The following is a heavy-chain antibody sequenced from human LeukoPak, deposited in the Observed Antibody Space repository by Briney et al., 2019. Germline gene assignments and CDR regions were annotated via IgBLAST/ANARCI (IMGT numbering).Heavy chain of an antibody. Sequence: ASVKLPCKASGYTFTGYYMHWVRQAPGQGLEWMGWINPNSGSTNYAQKFQGRVTMTRDTSISTAYMELSRLRSDDTAVYYCARFSSSWYYLGWGQGTLVTVSS. CDR3: ARFSSSWYYLG. V-gene: IGHV1-2*02. CDR1: GYTFTGYY. D-gene: IGHD6-13*01. CDR2: INPNSGST. J-gene: IGHJ4*02.